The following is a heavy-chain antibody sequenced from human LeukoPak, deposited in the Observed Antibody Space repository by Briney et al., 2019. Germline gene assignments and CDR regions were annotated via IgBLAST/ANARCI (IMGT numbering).Heavy chain of an antibody. Sequence: ASVKVSCKASGYTFISYAMNWVRQAPGQGLEWMGWINTNTGNPMYAQGFTGRFVFSLDTSVSTAYLQISSLKAEDTAVYYCARVPPRGIAVAGTGYWGQGTLVTVSS. CDR2: INTNTGNP. V-gene: IGHV7-4-1*02. CDR1: GYTFISYA. D-gene: IGHD6-19*01. J-gene: IGHJ4*02. CDR3: ARVPPRGIAVAGTGY.